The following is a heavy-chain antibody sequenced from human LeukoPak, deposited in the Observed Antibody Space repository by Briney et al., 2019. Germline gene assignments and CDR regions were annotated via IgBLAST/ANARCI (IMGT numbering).Heavy chain of an antibody. J-gene: IGHJ4*02. CDR3: ARDSRLLGGPYYFDY. V-gene: IGHV3-48*03. D-gene: IGHD2-2*01. Sequence: GGSLRLSCAASGFTFSSYEMNWVRQAPGKGLEWVSYISSSGSTIYYADSVKGRFTISRDNAKNSLYLQMNSLRAEDTAVYYCARDSRLLGGPYYFDYWGQGTLVTVSS. CDR2: ISSSGSTI. CDR1: GFTFSSYE.